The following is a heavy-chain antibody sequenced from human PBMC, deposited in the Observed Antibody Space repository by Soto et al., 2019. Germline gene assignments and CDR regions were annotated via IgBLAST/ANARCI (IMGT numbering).Heavy chain of an antibody. CDR2: IIPILGIA. J-gene: IGHJ5*02. Sequence: QVQLVQSGAEVKKPGSSVKVSCKASGGTFSSYTISWVRQAPGQGLEWMGRIIPILGIANYAQKFQGRVTITADKPPSTAYMELSSLRSEDTAVYYCAREGIGDYYDRSGYPKPRNWFDPWGQGTLVTVSS. CDR1: GGTFSSYT. V-gene: IGHV1-69*08. CDR3: AREGIGDYYDRSGYPKPRNWFDP. D-gene: IGHD3-22*01.